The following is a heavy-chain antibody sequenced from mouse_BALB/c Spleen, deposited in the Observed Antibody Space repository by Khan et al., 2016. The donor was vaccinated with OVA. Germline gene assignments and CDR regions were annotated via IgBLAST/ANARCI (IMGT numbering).Heavy chain of an antibody. CDR1: GSSITSDYA. J-gene: IGHJ2*01. D-gene: IGHD1-1*01. Sequence: EVQLQESGPGLVKPSQSLSLTCPVTGSSITSDYAWNWIRQFPGNKLEWMGFISYSGNTNYTPSLKSRISNTRDTATNQFFLQLNSVTTEDTATYCWGRFYGGDIDYWGQGTTLTVSS. V-gene: IGHV3-2*02. CDR2: ISYSGNT. CDR3: GRFYGGDIDY.